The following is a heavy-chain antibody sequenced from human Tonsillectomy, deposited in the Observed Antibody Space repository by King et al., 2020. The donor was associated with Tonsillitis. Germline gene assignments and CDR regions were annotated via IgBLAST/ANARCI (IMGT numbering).Heavy chain of an antibody. J-gene: IGHJ4*02. CDR2: IAYDGAYK. Sequence: QVQLVESGGGVVQPGRSLRLSCAASGFTFSSYAMHWVRQAPGKGLEGVAVIAYDGAYKYYADSVKGRFTISRDNSKNTLYLQMNSLRPEETGVYYCVRGGDSGCGKPLEYWGQGTLVTVSS. D-gene: IGHD6-19*01. CDR3: VRGGDSGCGKPLEY. V-gene: IGHV3-30*04. CDR1: GFTFSSYA.